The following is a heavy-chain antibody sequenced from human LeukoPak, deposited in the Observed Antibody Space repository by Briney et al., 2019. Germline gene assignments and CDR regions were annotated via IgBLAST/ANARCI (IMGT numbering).Heavy chain of an antibody. CDR2: IRHDGNSK. Sequence: PGGSLRLSCAVSGFTFSNYDMHWVRQTPGKGLEWVAFIRHDGNSKLYADSVKGRFTISRDNSKNALYLQMDSLRDEDTAVYYCAKGYLGLCTGGSCFHFDNWGQGTLVTVSS. CDR1: GFTFSNYD. CDR3: AKGYLGLCTGGSCFHFDN. J-gene: IGHJ4*02. D-gene: IGHD2-15*01. V-gene: IGHV3-30*02.